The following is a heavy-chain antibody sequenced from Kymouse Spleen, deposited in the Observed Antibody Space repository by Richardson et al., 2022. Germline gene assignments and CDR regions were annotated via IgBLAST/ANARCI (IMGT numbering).Heavy chain of an antibody. Sequence: QVQLQQWGAGLLKPSETLSLTCAVYGGSFSGYYWSWIRQPPGKGLEWIGEINHSGSTNYNPSLKSRVTISVDTSKNQFSLKLSSVTAADTAVYYCARGGWGRAFDIWGQGTMVTVSS. CDR1: GGSFSGYY. V-gene: IGHV4-34*01. CDR3: ARGGWGRAFDI. D-gene: IGHD6-19*01,IGHD7-27*02. J-gene: IGHJ3*02. CDR2: INHSGST.